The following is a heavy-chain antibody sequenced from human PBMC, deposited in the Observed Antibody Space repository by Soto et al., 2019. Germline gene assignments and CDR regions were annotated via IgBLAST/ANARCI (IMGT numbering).Heavy chain of an antibody. CDR1: GGSISSGGYS. CDR2: IYHSGST. V-gene: IGHV4-30-2*01. CDR3: AKAQADEYYFDY. J-gene: IGHJ4*02. Sequence: TLSLTCAVSGGSISSGGYSWSWIRQPPGKGLEWIGYIYHSGSTYYNPSLKSRVTISVDRSKNQFSLKLSSVTAADTAVYYCAKAQADEYYFDYWGQGTLVTVSS.